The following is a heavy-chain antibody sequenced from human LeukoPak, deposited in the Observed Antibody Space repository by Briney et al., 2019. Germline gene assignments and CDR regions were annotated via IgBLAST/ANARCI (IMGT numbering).Heavy chain of an antibody. CDR2: INSDGSST. V-gene: IGHV3-74*01. J-gene: IGHJ6*02. Sequence: PGGSLRLSCAASGFTFSSYWMHWVRQAPGKGLVWVSHINSDGSSTSYADSVKGRFTISRDNAKNTLYLQMNSLRAEDTAVYYCALFDWSYYGMDIWGQGTTVTVSS. CDR3: ALFDWSYYGMDI. CDR1: GFTFSSYW. D-gene: IGHD3-9*01.